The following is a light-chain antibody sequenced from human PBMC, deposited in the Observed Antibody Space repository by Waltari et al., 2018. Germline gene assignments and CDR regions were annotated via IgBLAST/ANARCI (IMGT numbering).Light chain of an antibody. CDR3: QQYKNWRMYT. CDR2: GAS. J-gene: IGKJ2*01. Sequence: EIVMTQSPATLSASPGETATLPCRASQSVSTKLARYQQKPGQAPRLLIYGASTRATGIPARFSGSGSGTEFTLTISSLQSEDLALYYCQQYKNWRMYTFGQGTKLEIK. V-gene: IGKV3-15*01. CDR1: QSVSTK.